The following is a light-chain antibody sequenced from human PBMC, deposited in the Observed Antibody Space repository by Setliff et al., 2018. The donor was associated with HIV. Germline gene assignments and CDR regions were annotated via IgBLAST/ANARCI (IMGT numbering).Light chain of an antibody. V-gene: IGLV1-44*01. CDR3: CSYAGSYIHVV. CDR1: SSNVGDNA. J-gene: IGLJ2*01. Sequence: QSVLTQPPSASGAPGQKVIISCSGSSSNVGDNAVSWYQQFTGAAPKLLIYSTNLRPSGVPARFSGSKSGTSASLAISGLHSEDEADYYCCSYAGSYIHVVFGGGTKVTVL. CDR2: STN.